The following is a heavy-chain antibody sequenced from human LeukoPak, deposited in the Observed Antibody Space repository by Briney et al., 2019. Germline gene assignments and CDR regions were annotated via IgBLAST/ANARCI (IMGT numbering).Heavy chain of an antibody. CDR1: GGSISIYY. J-gene: IGHJ6*02. CDR3: ARAYYDFWSGYYPPYGMDV. CDR2: IYYSGST. V-gene: IGHV4-59*01. Sequence: SETLSLTCTVSGGSISIYYWSWIRQPPGKGLEWIGYIYYSGSTNYNPSLKSRVTISVDTSKNQFSLKLSSVTAADTAVYYCARAYYDFWSGYYPPYGMDVWGQGTTVTVSS. D-gene: IGHD3-3*01.